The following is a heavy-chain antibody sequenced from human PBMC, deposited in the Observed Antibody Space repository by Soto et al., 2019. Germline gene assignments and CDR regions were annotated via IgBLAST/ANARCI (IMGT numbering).Heavy chain of an antibody. D-gene: IGHD5-18*01. Sequence: ASVNVSCKASGYTFSNYGISWVRQGPGQGLEWMGWISGYNGNTHYEEKVQDRIKMTTDTSTSTTYLELRSLRSDDTAVYFCASDPGFGFGYSYAFAVEVWGKRTPVSVSS. CDR1: GYTFSNYG. CDR2: ISGYNGNT. J-gene: IGHJ6*04. V-gene: IGHV1-18*01. CDR3: ASDPGFGFGYSYAFAVEV.